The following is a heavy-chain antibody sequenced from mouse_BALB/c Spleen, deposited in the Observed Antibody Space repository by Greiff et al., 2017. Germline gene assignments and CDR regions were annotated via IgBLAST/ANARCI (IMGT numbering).Heavy chain of an antibody. CDR1: GFTFSDYY. J-gene: IGHJ1*01. Sequence: DVKLVESGGGLVKPGGSLKLSCAASGFTFSDYYMYWVRQTPEKRLEWVATISDGGSYTYYPDSVKGRFTISRDNAKNNLYLQMSSLKSEDTAMYYCASYYYGSSYWYFDVWGAGTTVTVSS. D-gene: IGHD1-1*01. CDR3: ASYYYGSSYWYFDV. CDR2: ISDGGSYT. V-gene: IGHV5-4*02.